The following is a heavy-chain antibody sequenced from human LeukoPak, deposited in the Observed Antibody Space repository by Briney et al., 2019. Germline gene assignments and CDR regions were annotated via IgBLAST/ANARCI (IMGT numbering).Heavy chain of an antibody. Sequence: SETLSLTCTVSGGSISSYYWSWIRQPAGKGLEWIGRIYTSGGTNYNPSLKSRVTMSVDTSKNQFSLKLSSVTAADTAVYYCATGSQPYYYYYMDVWGKGTTVTVSS. CDR1: GGSISSYY. CDR3: ATGSQPYYYYYMDV. J-gene: IGHJ6*03. V-gene: IGHV4-4*07. CDR2: IYTSGGT. D-gene: IGHD2-2*01.